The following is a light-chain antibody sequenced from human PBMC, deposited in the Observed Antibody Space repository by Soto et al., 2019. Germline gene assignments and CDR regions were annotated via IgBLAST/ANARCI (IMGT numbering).Light chain of an antibody. Sequence: EIVMTQSPATLSVSPGERATLSCRASQSVSSNLAWYQQQPGQAPRLLIYGASTRATGIPARFSGSGSGTEFTLTISSLQSEDFAVYYCQQDKNGPRTFGQGTKVEIK. CDR3: QQDKNGPRT. CDR2: GAS. J-gene: IGKJ1*01. CDR1: QSVSSN. V-gene: IGKV3-15*01.